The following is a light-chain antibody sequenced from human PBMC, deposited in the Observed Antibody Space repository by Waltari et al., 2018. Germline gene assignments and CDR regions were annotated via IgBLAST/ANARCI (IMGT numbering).Light chain of an antibody. Sequence: QSVLTQPPSASGTPGQRVTLSCSGSSPNLGSNYVYWYQQLPGTAPKLLIYRNNQRPSGVPDRFSGSKSGTSASLAISGLRSEDEADYYCAAWDDSLSGWVFGGGTKLTVL. J-gene: IGLJ3*02. V-gene: IGLV1-47*01. CDR3: AAWDDSLSGWV. CDR2: RNN. CDR1: SPNLGSNY.